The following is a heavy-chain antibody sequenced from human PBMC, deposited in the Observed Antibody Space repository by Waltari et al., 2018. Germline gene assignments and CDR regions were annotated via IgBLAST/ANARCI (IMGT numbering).Heavy chain of an antibody. CDR2: INPNSGGT. Sequence: QVQLVESGGGVVQPGGSLRLSCAASGYTFTGYYMHWVRQAPGQGLEWMGRINPNSGGTNYEQKFQGRVTMTRDTSISTAYMELSRLRSDDTAVYYCARELTGTWFDYWGQGTLVTVSS. CDR3: ARELTGTWFDY. CDR1: GYTFTGYY. V-gene: IGHV1-2*06. D-gene: IGHD1-20*01. J-gene: IGHJ4*02.